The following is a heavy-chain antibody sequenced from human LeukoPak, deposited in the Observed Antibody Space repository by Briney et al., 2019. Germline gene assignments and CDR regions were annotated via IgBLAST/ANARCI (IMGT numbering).Heavy chain of an antibody. CDR1: GGSISSYY. J-gene: IGHJ5*02. CDR2: IYYSGST. CDR3: ARGDTMLRVVIDEIDP. D-gene: IGHD3-10*01. V-gene: IGHV4-59*01. Sequence: SETLSLTCTVSGGSISSYYWSWIRQPPGKGLEWIGYIYYSGSTKYNPSLKSRVTISLDTSKNQFYLRLSSVTAADTAVYYCARGDTMLRVVIDEIDPWGQGTLVTVSS.